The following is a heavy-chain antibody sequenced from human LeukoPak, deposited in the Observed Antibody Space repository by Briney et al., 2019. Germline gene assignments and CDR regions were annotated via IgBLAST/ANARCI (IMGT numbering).Heavy chain of an antibody. V-gene: IGHV1-3*01. D-gene: IGHD4-17*01. J-gene: IGHJ4*02. CDR3: ARARWTSTVTTYYLDY. CDR2: INAGNGNT. CDR1: GYTFSSYA. Sequence: ASVKVSCKASGYTFSSYAIQWVRQAPGQRLEWMGWINAGNGNTKYSQNLQGRVTITRDTSASTAYMELSSLTSEDTAVYYCARARWTSTVTTYYLDYWGQGTLVTVSS.